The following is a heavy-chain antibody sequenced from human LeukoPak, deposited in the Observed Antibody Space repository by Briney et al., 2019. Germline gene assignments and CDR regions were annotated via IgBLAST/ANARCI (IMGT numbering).Heavy chain of an antibody. CDR1: GFTFSTYG. CDR3: ARDPQSAISLDY. D-gene: IGHD3-3*01. CDR2: VWYDGSNI. V-gene: IGHV3-33*01. Sequence: GGSLRLSCAASGFTFSTYGMHWVRQAPGKGLEWVAVVWYDGSNIHYVDSVKGRFTISRDNSKSTLYLQMNSLTAEDTAVYYCARDPQSAISLDYWGQGALVTVSS. J-gene: IGHJ4*02.